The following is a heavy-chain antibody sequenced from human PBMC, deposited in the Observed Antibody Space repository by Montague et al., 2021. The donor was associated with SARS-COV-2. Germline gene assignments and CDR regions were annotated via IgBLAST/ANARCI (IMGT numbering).Heavy chain of an antibody. J-gene: IGHJ3*01. CDR3: ERSYVSGNYGSDL. CDR2: INSDGSNT. Sequence: SLRLSCAASGFTLSSYWMHWVRQAPGKGLVWVSRINSDGSNTNYADSVTGRFTISRDNAKNKLYLQMNSLRAEDTAVYYCERSYVSGNYGSDLWGQGTMVTVSS. D-gene: IGHD3-10*01. V-gene: IGHV3-74*01. CDR1: GFTLSSYW.